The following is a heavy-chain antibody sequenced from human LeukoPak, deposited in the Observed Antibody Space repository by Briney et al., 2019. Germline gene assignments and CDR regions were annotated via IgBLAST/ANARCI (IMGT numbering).Heavy chain of an antibody. CDR2: IIPILGIA. CDR1: GGTFSSYA. V-gene: IGHV1-69*04. D-gene: IGHD3-22*01. J-gene: IGHJ4*02. CDR3: ARSYYDSSGHSPFDY. Sequence: SVKVSCKASGGTFSSYAISWVRQAPGQGLEWMGRIIPILGIANYAQKFQGRVTITADKSTSTAYMELSSLRSEDTAVYYCARSYYDSSGHSPFDYWGQGTLVTVTS.